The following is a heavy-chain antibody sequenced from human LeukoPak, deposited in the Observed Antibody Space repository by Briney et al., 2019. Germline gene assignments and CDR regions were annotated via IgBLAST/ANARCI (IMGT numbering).Heavy chain of an antibody. CDR2: VHDSGTT. V-gene: IGHV4-61*08. D-gene: IGHD2/OR15-2a*01. CDR1: GGSISSGGYP. J-gene: IGHJ5*02. Sequence: PSETLSLTCAVSGGSISSGGYPWSWIRQPPGKGLEWIAYVHDSGTTNYNPSLRSRVTISLDTSKNQFSLNLNYVTAADTAVYYCASFLWGRNWFAPWGQGTLVTVSS. CDR3: ASFLWGRNWFAP.